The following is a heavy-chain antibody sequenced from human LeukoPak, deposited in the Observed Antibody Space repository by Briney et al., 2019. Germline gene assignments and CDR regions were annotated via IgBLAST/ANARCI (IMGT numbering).Heavy chain of an antibody. CDR3: AVRSESCRGRVGY. D-gene: IGHD2-15*01. Sequence: GGAPKTSFKGSGYSFTSYWIGWVRPTPGKGLEWMGIIYPGDSDTRYSPSFQGQVTISADDSVSIPSLQWLSLLPAHRAVLFCAVRSESCRGRVGYWGQGTLVTVSS. CDR2: IYPGDSDT. V-gene: IGHV5-51*01. J-gene: IGHJ4*02. CDR1: GYSFTSYW.